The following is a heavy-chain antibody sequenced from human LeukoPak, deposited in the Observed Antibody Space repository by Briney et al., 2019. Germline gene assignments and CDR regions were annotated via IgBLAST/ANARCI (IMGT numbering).Heavy chain of an antibody. CDR3: ARDRYSGYDSPDYYYYMDV. CDR1: GGTFSSYA. CDR2: IIPIFGTA. Sequence: SVKVSCKASGGTFSSYAISWVRQAPGQGLEWMGGIIPIFGTANYAQRFQGRVTITADESTSTAYMELSSLRSEDTAVYYCARDRYSGYDSPDYYYYMDVWGKGTTVTISS. J-gene: IGHJ6*03. V-gene: IGHV1-69*13. D-gene: IGHD5-12*01.